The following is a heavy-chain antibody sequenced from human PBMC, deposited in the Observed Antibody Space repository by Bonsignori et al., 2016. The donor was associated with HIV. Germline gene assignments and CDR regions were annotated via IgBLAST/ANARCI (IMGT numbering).Heavy chain of an antibody. V-gene: IGHV4-39*07. CDR3: ARESTVTTYYYYYMDV. J-gene: IGHJ6*03. CDR2: IYYIGNT. Sequence: RQAPGKGLEWIGSIYYIGNTFYEPSLKSRVTISLDTSKNQFSLRLTSVTAADTAVYYCARESTVTTYYYYYMDVWGQRDHGHRLL. D-gene: IGHD4-11*01.